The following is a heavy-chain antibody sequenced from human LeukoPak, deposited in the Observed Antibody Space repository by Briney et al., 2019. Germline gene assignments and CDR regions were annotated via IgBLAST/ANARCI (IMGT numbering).Heavy chain of an antibody. CDR1: GFTFSGSA. J-gene: IGHJ1*01. Sequence: PGGSLRLSCAASGFTFSGSAMHWVRQASGRGLEWVGRVRIKANNYATAYAASVKGRFTISRDDSKNTAYLQMNSLKTEDTAVYYCARHNETTHWGQGTLVTVSS. D-gene: IGHD1-1*01. CDR2: VRIKANNYAT. V-gene: IGHV3-73*01. CDR3: ARHNETTH.